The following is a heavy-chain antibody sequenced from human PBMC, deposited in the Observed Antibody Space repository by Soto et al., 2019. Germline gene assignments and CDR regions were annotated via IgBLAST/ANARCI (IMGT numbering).Heavy chain of an antibody. Sequence: QVQLQESGPGLVKPSQTLSLTCTVSGGSISSGGYYWSWIRQHPGKGLEWIGYIYYSGSTYYNPSLQSRVTISVDTSKNQVSLKLSSVTAADTAVYYCAREADCSSTSCYLPYDYYGMDVWGQGTTVTVSS. CDR1: GGSISSGGYY. CDR2: IYYSGST. V-gene: IGHV4-31*03. J-gene: IGHJ6*01. D-gene: IGHD2-2*01. CDR3: AREADCSSTSCYLPYDYYGMDV.